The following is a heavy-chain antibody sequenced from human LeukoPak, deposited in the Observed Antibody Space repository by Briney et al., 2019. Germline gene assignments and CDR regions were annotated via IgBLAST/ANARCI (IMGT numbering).Heavy chain of an antibody. V-gene: IGHV1-3*01. CDR1: GYTFTSYA. J-gene: IGHJ6*02. CDR2: INAGNGNT. Sequence: ASVKVSCKASGYTFTSYAMHWVRQAPGQRLEWMGWINAGNGNTKYSQKFRGRVTITRDTSASTAYMELSSLRSEDAAVYYCARDPGYYGSGSSAYYYYGMDVWGQGTTVTVSS. D-gene: IGHD3-10*01. CDR3: ARDPGYYGSGSSAYYYYGMDV.